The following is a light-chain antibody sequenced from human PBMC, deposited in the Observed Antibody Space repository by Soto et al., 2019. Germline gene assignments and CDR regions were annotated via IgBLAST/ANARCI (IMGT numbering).Light chain of an antibody. Sequence: QSVLTQPASVSGSPGQSITISCTGTSSDVGGYNYVSWYQQHPDKAPKLMIYEVSNRPSGVSNRFSGSKSGNTASLTISGLQFEDEGNYYCSSYTRGSTLVFGGGTQLTVL. CDR3: SSYTRGSTLV. CDR2: EVS. V-gene: IGLV2-14*01. CDR1: SSDVGGYNY. J-gene: IGLJ3*02.